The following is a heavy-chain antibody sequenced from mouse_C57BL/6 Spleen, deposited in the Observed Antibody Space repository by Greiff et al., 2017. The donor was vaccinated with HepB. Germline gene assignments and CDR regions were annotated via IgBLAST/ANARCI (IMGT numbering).Heavy chain of an antibody. CDR2: INPGSGGT. V-gene: IGHV1-54*01. J-gene: IGHJ2*01. D-gene: IGHD4-1*01. Sequence: QVQLQQSGAELVRPGTSVKVSCKASGYAFTNYLIEWVKQRPGQGLEWIGVINPGSGGTNYNEKFKGKATLTADKSSSTAYMQLSSLTSEDSAVYCCARGILGRYYFDYWGQGTTLTVSS. CDR1: GYAFTNYL. CDR3: ARGILGRYYFDY.